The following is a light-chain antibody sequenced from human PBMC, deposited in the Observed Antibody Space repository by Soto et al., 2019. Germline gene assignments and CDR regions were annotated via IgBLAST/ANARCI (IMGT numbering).Light chain of an antibody. CDR2: DAS. J-gene: IGKJ4*01. V-gene: IGKV1-5*01. Sequence: DIQMTQSPSSLSASVGDRVTITCRASQSISSYLNWYQQKPGKAPTLLIYDASTLKSGVPSRFSGSGSGTQFTLTISSLQPDDVASYYCQQYNSYSLTFGGGTKVDIK. CDR1: QSISSY. CDR3: QQYNSYSLT.